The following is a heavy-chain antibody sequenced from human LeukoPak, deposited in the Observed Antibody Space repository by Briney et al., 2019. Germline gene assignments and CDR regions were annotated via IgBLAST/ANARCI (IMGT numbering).Heavy chain of an antibody. D-gene: IGHD4-23*01. CDR2: IHYSGTT. V-gene: IGHV4-39*02. CDR1: GGSISRGPNF. CDR3: ARDGDYGGNSGWFDP. Sequence: SETLSLTCTVSGGSISRGPNFWGGTRPPPGKGLERIGSIHYSGTTHYNLSLKSRVTISVDTSKNQFSLRLSSVTAADTAVYYCARDGDYGGNSGWFDPWGQGTLVTVSS. J-gene: IGHJ5*02.